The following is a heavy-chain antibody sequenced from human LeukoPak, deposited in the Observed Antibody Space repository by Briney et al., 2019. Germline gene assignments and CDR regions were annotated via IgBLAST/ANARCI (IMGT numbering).Heavy chain of an antibody. CDR2: IYYSGST. V-gene: IGHV4-59*08. CDR1: GGSISSYY. Sequence: ASETLSLTCTVSGGSISSYYWSWIRQPPGKGLEWIGYIYYSGSTYYNPSLKSRVTISVDTSKNQFSLKLSSVTAADTAVYYCARGQERWLQLDYWGQGTLVTVSS. D-gene: IGHD5-24*01. CDR3: ARGQERWLQLDY. J-gene: IGHJ4*02.